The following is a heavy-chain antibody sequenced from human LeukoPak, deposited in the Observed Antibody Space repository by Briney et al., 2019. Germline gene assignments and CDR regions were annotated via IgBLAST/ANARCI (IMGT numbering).Heavy chain of an antibody. CDR2: IYTSGST. CDR1: GGSISSGSYY. D-gene: IGHD3-22*01. Sequence: PSETLSLTCTVSGGSISSGSYYWSWIRQPAGKGLEWIGRIYTSGSTNYNPSLKSRVTMSVDTSKNQFSLKLSSVTAADTAVYYCASLVYYDRDRAFDYWGQGTLVTVSS. V-gene: IGHV4-61*02. J-gene: IGHJ4*02. CDR3: ASLVYYDRDRAFDY.